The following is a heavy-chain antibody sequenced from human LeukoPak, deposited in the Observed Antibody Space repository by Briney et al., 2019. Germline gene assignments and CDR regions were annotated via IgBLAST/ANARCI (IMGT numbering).Heavy chain of an antibody. D-gene: IGHD4-23*01. CDR3: ARGGKATVVTM. Sequence: SETLSLTCTVSGGSINSYYWSWIRQPAGKGLAWIGRIYSSGSTNYNPSLKSRVSMSVDTSKNQFSLKLTSVAAADTAVYYCARGGKATVVTMWGQGILVTVSS. J-gene: IGHJ4*02. V-gene: IGHV4-4*07. CDR2: IYSSGST. CDR1: GGSINSYY.